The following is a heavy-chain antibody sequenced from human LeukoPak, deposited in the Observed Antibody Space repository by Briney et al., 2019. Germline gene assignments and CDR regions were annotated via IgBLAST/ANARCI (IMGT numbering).Heavy chain of an antibody. D-gene: IGHD6-13*01. V-gene: IGHV3-66*02. CDR3: ARDSISSSWSYYYYYYMDV. J-gene: IGHJ6*03. CDR2: IYSGGSA. CDR1: GFTVSINY. Sequence: GSLRLSCAASGFTVSINYMGWVRQAPGKGVGWGSVIYSGGSAYYTDSVKGRFTISRDNTKNTLYLQMNSLRAEDTAVYYCARDSISSSWSYYYYYYMDVWGKGTTVTVSS.